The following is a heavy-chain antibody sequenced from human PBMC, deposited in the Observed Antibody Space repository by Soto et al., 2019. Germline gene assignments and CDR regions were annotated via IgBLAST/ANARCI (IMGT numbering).Heavy chain of an antibody. Sequence: SETLSLTCTLCPSSISSGGYYWSWIRQHPGKGLEWLGYIYSSGSTYYNPSLKSRVTISVDTSKNQFSLKLTSATAADTAVYYCARVRGGGPFGDWGQGTLVTVSS. J-gene: IGHJ4*02. V-gene: IGHV4-31*03. CDR1: PSSISSGGYY. CDR3: ARVRGGGPFGD. CDR2: IYSSGST. D-gene: IGHD1-26*01.